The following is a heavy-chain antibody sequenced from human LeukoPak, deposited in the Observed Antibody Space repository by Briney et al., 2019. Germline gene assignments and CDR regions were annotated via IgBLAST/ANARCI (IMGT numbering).Heavy chain of an antibody. CDR3: AKDKSGYDSPPFDP. Sequence: SGGSLRLSCAASGFTFSSYAMSWVRQAAGKGLEWVSAISGSGGSTYYADSVKGRFTIARDNSKNTLYLQMISLRAEDTAVYYCAKDKSGYDSPPFDPWGQGTLVTVSS. J-gene: IGHJ5*02. CDR2: ISGSGGST. V-gene: IGHV3-23*01. D-gene: IGHD5-12*01. CDR1: GFTFSSYA.